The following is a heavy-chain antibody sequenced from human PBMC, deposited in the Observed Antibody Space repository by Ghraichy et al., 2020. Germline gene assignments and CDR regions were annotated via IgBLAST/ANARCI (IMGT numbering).Heavy chain of an antibody. V-gene: IGHV4-34*01. CDR1: GGSFSGYY. Sequence: SETLSLTCAVYGGSFSGYYWSWIRQPPGKGLEWIGEINHSGSTNYNPSLKSRVTISVDTSKNQFSLKLSSVTAADTAVYYCARGRRAITMIVVVIRFNWFDPWGQGTLVTVSS. D-gene: IGHD3-22*01. CDR2: INHSGST. CDR3: ARGRRAITMIVVVIRFNWFDP. J-gene: IGHJ5*02.